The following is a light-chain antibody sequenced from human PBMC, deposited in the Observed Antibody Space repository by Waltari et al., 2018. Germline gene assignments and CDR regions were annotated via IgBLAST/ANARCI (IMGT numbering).Light chain of an antibody. J-gene: IGLJ2*01. CDR1: SSNMQSNP. Sequence: QPVVTQPPSASGTPGQRVTISCSGRSSNMQSNPVNWYQQLPGRAPRLLIYSNSHRPSGVPDRFSASTSGKSASLAISGLQSDDEGNYYCASWDYSLNGVVYGGGTKLTVL. CDR2: SNS. V-gene: IGLV1-44*01. CDR3: ASWDYSLNGVV.